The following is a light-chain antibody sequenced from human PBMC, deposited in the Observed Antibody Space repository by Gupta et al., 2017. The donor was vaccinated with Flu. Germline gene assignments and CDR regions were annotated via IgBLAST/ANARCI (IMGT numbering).Light chain of an antibody. CDR2: EVN. CDR3: SSYAGSNNFKV. V-gene: IGLV2-8*01. Sequence: SALTQPPSASGSPGQSVTISCTGTSSDVGNYNYVSWYQQHPGKAPKLIICEVNKRPSGVPDRFSGSKSGNTASLTVSRLQAEDEADYYCSSYAGSNNFKVFGGGTKLTVL. CDR1: SSDVGNYNY. J-gene: IGLJ3*02.